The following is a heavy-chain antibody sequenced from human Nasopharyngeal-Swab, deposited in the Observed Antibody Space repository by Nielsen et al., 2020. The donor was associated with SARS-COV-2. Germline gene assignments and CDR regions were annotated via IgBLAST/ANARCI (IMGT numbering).Heavy chain of an antibody. J-gene: IGHJ4*02. V-gene: IGHV4-34*01. CDR1: GGSFSGYY. CDR2: INHSGST. D-gene: IGHD4-23*01. Sequence: ETLSLTCAVYGGSFSGYYWSWIRQPPGKGLEWIGEINHSGSTNYNPSLKSRVTISVDTSKNQFSLKLSSVTAADTAVYYCARGRGEDYGGNFDYWGQGTLVTVSS. CDR3: ARGRGEDYGGNFDY.